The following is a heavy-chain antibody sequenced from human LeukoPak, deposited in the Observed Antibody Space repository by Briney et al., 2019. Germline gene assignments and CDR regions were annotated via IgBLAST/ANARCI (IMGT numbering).Heavy chain of an antibody. CDR1: GFTSSNAA. D-gene: IGHD6-19*01. J-gene: IGHJ4*01. CDR2: LSGSGITT. V-gene: IGHV3-23*01. Sequence: GGSPRLSCAASGFTSSNAAMSWVRRAPGEGLVWGSTLSGSGITTYYADSVKGRFTISRDNSKNTLYLQMSSRRAEDTAVYYCAKVIYSSGWSYFDYWGHGTLVTVSS. CDR3: AKVIYSSGWSYFDY.